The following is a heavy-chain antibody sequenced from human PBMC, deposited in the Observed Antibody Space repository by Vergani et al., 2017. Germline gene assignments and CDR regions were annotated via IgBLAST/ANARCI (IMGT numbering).Heavy chain of an antibody. V-gene: IGHV3-33*01. Sequence: QVQLVDAGGGVVQPGRSLRLSCAASGFTFNNYGMHWVRQAPGKGLEWVALIRSDGSDKYYADSVRGRFTISRDNSRNTLYLQMNSLRADDTAVYYCARNFQGAGYYGMDVWGQGTTVTVSS. CDR1: GFTFNNYG. CDR3: ARNFQGAGYYGMDV. CDR2: IRSDGSDK. J-gene: IGHJ6*02.